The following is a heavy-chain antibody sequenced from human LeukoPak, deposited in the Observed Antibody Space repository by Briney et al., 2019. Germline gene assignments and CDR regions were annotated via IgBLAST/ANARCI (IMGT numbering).Heavy chain of an antibody. D-gene: IGHD2-8*02. CDR3: ARRRYCTATVCWGGDAFDI. CDR1: GGSISNYY. CDR2: IYTSAST. V-gene: IGHV4-4*07. Sequence: PSETLSLTCTASGGSISNYYWSWIRQPAGKGLEWIGRIYTSASTTYNPSLKSRVTLSLDASKNQFSLKLSSVTAADTAVYYCARRRYCTATVCWGGDAFDIWGQGTVVTVSS. J-gene: IGHJ3*02.